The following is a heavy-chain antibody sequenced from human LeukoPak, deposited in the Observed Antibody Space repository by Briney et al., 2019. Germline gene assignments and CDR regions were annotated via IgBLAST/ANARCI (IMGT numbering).Heavy chain of an antibody. D-gene: IGHD6-19*01. J-gene: IGHJ4*02. CDR1: GGSISSSGYY. V-gene: IGHV4-39*01. CDR2: IYYSGST. CDR3: ASQKKPGIAVAGTSFDY. Sequence: SETLSLTCTVSGGSISSSGYYWGWIRQPPGKGLEWIGSIYYSGSTHYNPSLKSRVTISVDTSKNQFSLKLSSVTAADTAVYYCASQKKPGIAVAGTSFDYWGQGTLVTVSS.